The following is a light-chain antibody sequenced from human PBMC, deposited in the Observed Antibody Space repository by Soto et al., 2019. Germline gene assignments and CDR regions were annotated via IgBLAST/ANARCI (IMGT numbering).Light chain of an antibody. CDR3: QQYGSSPPYT. V-gene: IGKV3-20*01. J-gene: IGKJ2*01. Sequence: EIVLTQSPGTLSLSPGERATLSCRASQSVSSSYLAWYQQKPGQAPRLLIYGASSRATGIPDRFSGSGSGTDVTLTISRRETEDFAVDYCQQYGSSPPYTVGKGTKLEIK. CDR1: QSVSSSY. CDR2: GAS.